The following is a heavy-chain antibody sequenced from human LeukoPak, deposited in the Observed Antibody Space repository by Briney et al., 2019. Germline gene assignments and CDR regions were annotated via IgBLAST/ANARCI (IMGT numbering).Heavy chain of an antibody. CDR1: GFTFSSYG. CDR3: AKDSGSYLYYFDY. D-gene: IGHD1-26*01. J-gene: IGHJ4*02. CDR2: ISYDGSNK. V-gene: IGHV3-30*18. Sequence: GGSLRLSCAASGFTFSSYGMHWVRQAPGKGLEWVAVISYDGSNKYYADSVKGRFTISRDNSKNTLYLQMNSLRAEDTAVYYCAKDSGSYLYYFDYWGQGTPVTVSS.